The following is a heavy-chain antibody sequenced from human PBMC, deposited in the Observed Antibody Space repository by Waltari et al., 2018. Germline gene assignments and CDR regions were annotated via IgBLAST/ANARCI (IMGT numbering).Heavy chain of an antibody. Sequence: EVQLLEAGGGLVQPGGSRRLSCAASGCTFGSYAMGRVRQAPGRGVEWGSAISGSGSSTYYADSVEGRFTISRDNSKNTLYLQMNSLRAEDTAVYYCAKEETGSIVFDYWGQGTLVTVSS. CDR1: GCTFGSYA. CDR2: ISGSGSST. J-gene: IGHJ4*02. D-gene: IGHD3-22*01. V-gene: IGHV3-23*01. CDR3: AKEETGSIVFDY.